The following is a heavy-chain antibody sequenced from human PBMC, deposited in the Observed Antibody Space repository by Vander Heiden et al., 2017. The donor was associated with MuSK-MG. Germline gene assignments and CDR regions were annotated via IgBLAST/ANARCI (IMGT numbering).Heavy chain of an antibody. J-gene: IGHJ6*02. D-gene: IGHD2-15*01. Sequence: QVQLVPCGAEVKKPGSSVKVSCKASGCTFSRYAPTCVRQAPGQGLEWMGGIIPIFGTANYAQKFQGRVTITADESTSTAYMELSSLRSEDTAVYYCARDDVGCGSCYPTPYYYYGMDVWGQGTTVTVSS. V-gene: IGHV1-69*01. CDR3: ARDDVGCGSCYPTPYYYYGMDV. CDR2: IIPIFGTA. CDR1: GCTFSRYA.